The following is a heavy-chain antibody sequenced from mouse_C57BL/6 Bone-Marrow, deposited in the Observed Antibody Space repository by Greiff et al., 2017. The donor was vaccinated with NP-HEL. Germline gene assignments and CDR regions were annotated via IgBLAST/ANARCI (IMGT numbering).Heavy chain of an antibody. CDR1: GFSLTSYG. D-gene: IGHD3-2*02. CDR2: IWSDGST. V-gene: IGHV2-6-1*01. J-gene: IGHJ1*03. Sequence: VQVVESGPGLVAPSQSLSITCTVSGFSLTSYGVHWVRQPPGKGLEWLVVIWSDGSTTYNSALKSRLSICKDNSKSQVFLKMNSLQTDDTAMYXCARHRDSSGYGYFDVWGTGTTVTVSS. CDR3: ARHRDSSGYGYFDV.